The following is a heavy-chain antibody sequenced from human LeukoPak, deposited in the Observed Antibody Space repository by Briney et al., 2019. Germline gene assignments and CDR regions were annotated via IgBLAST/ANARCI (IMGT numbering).Heavy chain of an antibody. D-gene: IGHD3-3*01. J-gene: IGHJ4*02. V-gene: IGHV1-46*01. CDR3: ARPNYDFWSGYSSVFDY. Sequence: VASVKVSCKASGYTFTSYYMHWVRQAPGQGLEWMGIINPSGGSTSYAQKFQGRVTMTRDTSTSTVYMELSSLRSEDTAVYYCARPNYDFWSGYSSVFDYWGQGTLVTVSS. CDR1: GYTFTSYY. CDR2: INPSGGST.